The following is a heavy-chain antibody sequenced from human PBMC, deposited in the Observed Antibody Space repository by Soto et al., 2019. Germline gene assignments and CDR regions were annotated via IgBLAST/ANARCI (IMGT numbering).Heavy chain of an antibody. CDR2: IYYSGST. CDR3: ARDKRITIFGVVIEGDPTDYYGMDV. J-gene: IGHJ6*02. V-gene: IGHV4-30-4*01. CDR1: GGSISSGDYY. Sequence: LSLTCTVSGGSISSGDYYWSWIRQPPGKGLEWIGYIYYSGSTYYNPSLKSRVTISVDTSKNQFSLKLSSVTAADTAVYYCARDKRITIFGVVIEGDPTDYYGMDVWGQGTTVTVSS. D-gene: IGHD3-3*01.